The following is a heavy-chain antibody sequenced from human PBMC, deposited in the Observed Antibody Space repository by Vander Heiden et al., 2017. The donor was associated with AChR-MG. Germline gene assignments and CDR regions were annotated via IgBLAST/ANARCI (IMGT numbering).Heavy chain of an antibody. V-gene: IGHV3-33*01. CDR1: GFTFSSYG. CDR3: AREDDDFWSGYHDAFDI. CDR2: IWYDGSNK. J-gene: IGHJ3*02. D-gene: IGHD3-3*01. Sequence: QVQLVESGGGVVQPVRSLRLSCAAPGFTFSSYGMNWVRQAPGKGLEWVAVIWYDGSNKYYADYVKGRFTISRDNSKNTLYLQMNSLRAEDTAVYYCAREDDDFWSGYHDAFDIWGQGTMVTVSS.